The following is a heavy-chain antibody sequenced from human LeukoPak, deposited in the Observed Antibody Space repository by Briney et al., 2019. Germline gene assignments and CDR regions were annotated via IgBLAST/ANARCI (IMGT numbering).Heavy chain of an antibody. CDR1: GFTFSTYW. J-gene: IGHJ2*01. CDR2: IKQDGSEK. D-gene: IGHD5-24*01. CDR3: ARARGDGYQWYFDL. Sequence: GGSLRLSCEASGFTFSTYWMSWVRQAPGRGLEWVANIKQDGSEKNYVDFVKGRFTISRDNAKNSLDLQMNSLRAEDTAMYYCARARGDGYQWYFDLWGRGTLVTVSS. V-gene: IGHV3-7*01.